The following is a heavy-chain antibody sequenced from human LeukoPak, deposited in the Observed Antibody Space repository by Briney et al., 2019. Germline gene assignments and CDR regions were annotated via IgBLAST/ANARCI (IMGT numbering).Heavy chain of an antibody. D-gene: IGHD1-26*01. CDR3: SRESGPFSPFGF. Sequence: SETLYLTCGVSGGCISGTNWWSWVRQPPGQGLEWIGEISLRGLTNYNPSLRSRLTMSLDESKNQVSLNLTSVTAADTAVYYCSRESGPFSPFGFWGQGTLVSVHS. CDR1: GGCISGTNW. J-gene: IGHJ4*02. CDR2: ISLRGLT. V-gene: IGHV4-4*02.